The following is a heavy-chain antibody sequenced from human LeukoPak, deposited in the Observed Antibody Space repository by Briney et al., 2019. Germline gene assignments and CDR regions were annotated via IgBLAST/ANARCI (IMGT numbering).Heavy chain of an antibody. CDR3: AREVGKQWLGEYYYYGMDV. CDR2: ISYDGSNK. Sequence: PGGSLRLSCAASGFTFSSYAMHWVRQAPGKGLEWVAVISYDGSNKYYADSVKGRFTISRDNSKNTLYLQMNSLRAEDTAVYYCAREVGKQWLGEYYYYGMDVWGQGTTVTVSS. CDR1: GFTFSSYA. V-gene: IGHV3-30-3*01. J-gene: IGHJ6*02. D-gene: IGHD6-19*01.